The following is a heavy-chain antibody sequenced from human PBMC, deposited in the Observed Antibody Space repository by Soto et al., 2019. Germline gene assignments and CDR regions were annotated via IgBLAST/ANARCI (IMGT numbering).Heavy chain of an antibody. CDR3: ARGKGYYGSGTKSYYYYGMDV. V-gene: IGHV4-30-2*01. CDR1: GGSISSGGYS. Sequence: QLQLQESGSGLVKPSQTLSLTCAVSGGSISSGGYSWSWIRQPPGKGLEWIGYIYHSGSTYYNPSLKSRVTISVERSKNQFSLKLSSVTAADTAVYYCARGKGYYGSGTKSYYYYGMDVWGQGTTVTVSS. J-gene: IGHJ6*02. D-gene: IGHD3-10*01. CDR2: IYHSGST.